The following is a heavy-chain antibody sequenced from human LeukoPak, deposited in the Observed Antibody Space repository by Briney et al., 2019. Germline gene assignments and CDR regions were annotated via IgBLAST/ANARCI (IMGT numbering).Heavy chain of an antibody. J-gene: IGHJ4*02. V-gene: IGHV3-23*01. CDR2: IGSRGITT. CDR3: AVYCSGGCYSGLV. CDR1: GFTFSSFA. Sequence: PGGSLRLSCVVSGFTFSSFAMSWVRQAPGKGLEWVTAIGSRGITTYYIDSVKGRFTISRDSSKNTVYLQMNSLRAEDTAVYYCAVYCSGGCYSGLVWGQGTLVTVSS. D-gene: IGHD2-21*02.